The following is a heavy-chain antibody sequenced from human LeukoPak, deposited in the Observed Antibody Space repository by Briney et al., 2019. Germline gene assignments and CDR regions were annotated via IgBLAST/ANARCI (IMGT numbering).Heavy chain of an antibody. Sequence: PGGSLRLSCAASGFTFSSYEMNWVRQAPGKGLEWASAISGSGGSTYYADSVKGRFTISRDNSKNTLYLQMNSLRAEDTAVYYCAKDRGTTVTSFDYWGQGTLVTVSS. CDR3: AKDRGTTVTSFDY. CDR2: ISGSGGST. CDR1: GFTFSSYE. V-gene: IGHV3-23*01. D-gene: IGHD4-17*01. J-gene: IGHJ4*02.